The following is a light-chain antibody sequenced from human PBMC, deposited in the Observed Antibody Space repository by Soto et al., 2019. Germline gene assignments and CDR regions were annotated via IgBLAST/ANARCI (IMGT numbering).Light chain of an antibody. J-gene: IGKJ1*01. CDR3: QQYGETPWT. CDR1: QSVSSNH. CDR2: GGS. V-gene: IGKV3-20*01. Sequence: VLTQSPATLSLSPGERATLSCRASQSVSSNHLAWYQQKPGQAPRLLIYGGSSRATAIPDRFSGSGSGTDFTLTISRLEPEDFAVYYCQQYGETPWTFGQGTKVDI.